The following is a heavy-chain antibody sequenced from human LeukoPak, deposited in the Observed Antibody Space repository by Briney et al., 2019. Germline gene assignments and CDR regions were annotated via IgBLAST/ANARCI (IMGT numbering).Heavy chain of an antibody. CDR2: MNPNSGNT. J-gene: IGHJ6*03. CDR3: AREGGSELLSYYYYYMDV. D-gene: IGHD1-26*01. Sequence: ASVKVSCKASGYTFTSYDINWVRQATGHGLKWMGWMNPNSGNTGYAQKFQGRVTMTRNTSISTAYMELSSLRSEDTAVYYCAREGGSELLSYYYYYMDVWGKGTTVTVSS. V-gene: IGHV1-8*01. CDR1: GYTFTSYD.